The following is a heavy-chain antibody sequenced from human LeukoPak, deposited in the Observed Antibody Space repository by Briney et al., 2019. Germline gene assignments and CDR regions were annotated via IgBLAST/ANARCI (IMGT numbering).Heavy chain of an antibody. CDR3: ARYGRMGTINPSY. Sequence: PSETLSLTCTVSGGSISNSSYYWGWIRQPPGKGLEWIGSMYYSGSTCYNPSLKSRATISVDTSKNQFSLKLSSVTAADTAVYYCARYGRMGTINPSYWGQGTLVTVSS. CDR1: GGSISNSSYY. J-gene: IGHJ4*02. D-gene: IGHD5-24*01. CDR2: MYYSGST. V-gene: IGHV4-39*01.